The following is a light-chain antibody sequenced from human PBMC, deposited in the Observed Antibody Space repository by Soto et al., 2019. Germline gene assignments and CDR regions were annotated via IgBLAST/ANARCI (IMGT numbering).Light chain of an antibody. CDR3: QQYETFSGT. V-gene: IGKV1-5*03. J-gene: IGKJ1*01. Sequence: DIQMTQSPSTLAASLGDRVTITCRASQSISGWLAWYQQKAGKAPNLLIYNASRLESGVPSRFSGSGSGTTFTLTIASLQPDDFETYYCQQYETFSGTFGPGTKVDIK. CDR2: NAS. CDR1: QSISGW.